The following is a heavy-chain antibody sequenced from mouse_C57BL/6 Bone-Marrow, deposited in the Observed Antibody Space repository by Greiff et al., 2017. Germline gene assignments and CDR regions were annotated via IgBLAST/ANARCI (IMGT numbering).Heavy chain of an antibody. D-gene: IGHD2-4*01. V-gene: IGHV5-4*01. CDR3: ARDRMIGGWFAY. CDR2: ISDGGSYT. CDR1: GFTFSSYA. J-gene: IGHJ3*01. Sequence: EVQGVESGGGLVKPGGSLKLSCAASGFTFSSYAMSWVRQTPEKRLEWVATISDGGSYTYYPDNVKGRFTITRDNAKNNLYLQMSHLKSEDTAMYDCARDRMIGGWFAYWGQGTLVTVSA.